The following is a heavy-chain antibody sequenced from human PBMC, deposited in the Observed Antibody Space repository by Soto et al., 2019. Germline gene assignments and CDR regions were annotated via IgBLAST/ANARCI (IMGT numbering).Heavy chain of an antibody. J-gene: IGHJ4*02. Sequence: PSETLSLTCTVSGGSISSSSYYWCWIRQPPGKGLEWIGSIYYSATTYYNPSLKSRVTISVDTSKNQFSLKLSSVTAADTAVYYCARNRGYYDILTGYYTELNFDYWVKGTMAT. D-gene: IGHD3-9*01. CDR3: ARNRGYYDILTGYYTELNFDY. V-gene: IGHV4-39*01. CDR1: GGSISSSSYY. CDR2: IYYSATT.